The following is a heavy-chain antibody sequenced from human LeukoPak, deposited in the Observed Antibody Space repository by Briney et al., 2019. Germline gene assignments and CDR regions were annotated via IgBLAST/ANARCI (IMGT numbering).Heavy chain of an antibody. D-gene: IGHD2-21*02. CDR3: ATVAYCGGDCYLN. J-gene: IGHJ4*02. V-gene: IGHV3-53*04. CDR1: GFTVSSNY. CDR2: IYSGGST. Sequence: GGSLRLSCAASGFTVSSNYMSWVRQAPGKGLEWVSVIYSGGSTYYADSVRGRFTISRHNSKNTLYLQMNSLRAEDTAVYYCATVAYCGGDCYLNWGQGTLVTVSS.